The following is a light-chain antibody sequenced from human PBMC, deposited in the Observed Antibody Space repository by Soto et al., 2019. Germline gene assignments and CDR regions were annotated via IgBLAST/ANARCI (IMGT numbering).Light chain of an antibody. CDR2: GAS. J-gene: IGKJ4*01. CDR1: QSVSSIY. CDR3: QQYGSSPLT. V-gene: IGKV3-20*01. Sequence: EIVLTQSPGTLSLSPGEGATLSCRASQSVSSIYLAWYQKKPGQAPRLLIYGASSRATGIPDRFSGGGSGTEFTLTISRLEPEDFAVYYCQQYGSSPLTVGGGTKVEIK.